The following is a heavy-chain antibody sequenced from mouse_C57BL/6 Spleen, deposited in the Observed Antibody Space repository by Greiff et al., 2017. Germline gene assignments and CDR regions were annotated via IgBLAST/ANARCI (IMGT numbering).Heavy chain of an antibody. CDR3: ARWRDYAMDY. Sequence: EVQLQQSGPVLVKPGASVKMSCTASGYTFTDYYMNWVKQSHGKSLEWIGVINPYNGGTSYNQKFKGKATLTVDKSSSTAYMELNSLTSEDSAVYYCARWRDYAMDYWGQGTSVTVSS. V-gene: IGHV1-19*01. CDR1: GYTFTDYY. CDR2: INPYNGGT. J-gene: IGHJ4*01.